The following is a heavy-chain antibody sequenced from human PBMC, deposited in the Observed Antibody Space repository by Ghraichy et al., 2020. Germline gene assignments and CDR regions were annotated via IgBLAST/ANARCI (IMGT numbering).Heavy chain of an antibody. CDR2: ISGSGGST. J-gene: IGHJ5*02. D-gene: IGHD6-13*01. CDR3: AKDRYSTSWYNWFDP. V-gene: IGHV3-23*01. Sequence: GGSLRLTCAASGFTFSSYAMSWVRQAPGKGLEWVSAISGSGGSTYYADSVKGRFTISRDNSKNTLYLQMNSLRAEDTAVYYCAKDRYSTSWYNWFDPWGQGTLVTVSS. CDR1: GFTFSSYA.